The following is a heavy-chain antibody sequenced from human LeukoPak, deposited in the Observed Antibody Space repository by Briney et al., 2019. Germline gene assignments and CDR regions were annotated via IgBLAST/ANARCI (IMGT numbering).Heavy chain of an antibody. V-gene: IGHV3-48*03. Sequence: PGGSLRLSCAASGFTFSSYEMNWVRQAPGKGLEWVSYISSSGSTIYYADSVKGRFTISRDNAKNSLYLQMNSLRAEDTAVYYCARDPGEWLRWIDYWGQGTLVTVSS. CDR2: ISSSGSTI. D-gene: IGHD5-12*01. CDR3: ARDPGEWLRWIDY. CDR1: GFTFSSYE. J-gene: IGHJ4*02.